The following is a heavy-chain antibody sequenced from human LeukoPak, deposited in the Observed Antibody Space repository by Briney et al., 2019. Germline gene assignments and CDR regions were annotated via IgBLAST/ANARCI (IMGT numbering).Heavy chain of an antibody. J-gene: IGHJ4*02. V-gene: IGHV3-23*01. CDR3: VILGVY. CDR2: INPSGANT. Sequence: GGSLRLSCAASGFTFSSYAMSWVGQAPGKGLEWVSVINPSGANTYYADSVKGRFTISRDNSRNTLYLQMSSLRAEDTAVYYCVILGVYWGQGTLVTVSS. CDR1: GFTFSSYA. D-gene: IGHD3-16*01.